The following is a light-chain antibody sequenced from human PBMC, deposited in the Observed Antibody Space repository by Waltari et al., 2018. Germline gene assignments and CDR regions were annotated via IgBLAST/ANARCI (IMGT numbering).Light chain of an antibody. Sequence: SSELAQDPPVPAALGQTFRTTCQGDSLRTYCAVWFHQKPGQAPALVIYGKNNRPSGIPDRFSAASSGSTASLTIIGAQAEDEADYYCHSRDSSGDVLIGGGTKLTVV. CDR2: GKN. CDR1: SLRTYC. V-gene: IGLV3-19*01. CDR3: HSRDSSGDVL. J-gene: IGLJ2*01.